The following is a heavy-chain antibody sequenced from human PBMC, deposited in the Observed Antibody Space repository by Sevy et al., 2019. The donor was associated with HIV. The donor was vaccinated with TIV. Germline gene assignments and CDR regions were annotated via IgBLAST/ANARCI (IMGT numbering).Heavy chain of an antibody. Sequence: GESLKISCKGSGYSFTSYWIGWVRQMPGKGLEWVGTINPGDSDTRYSPSFQGQVTISADKSISNAYLQWSSLKASDTAMYYCARGNHKNWFDPWGQGTLVTVSS. CDR2: INPGDSDT. CDR1: GYSFTSYW. CDR3: ARGNHKNWFDP. V-gene: IGHV5-51*01. D-gene: IGHD3-16*01. J-gene: IGHJ5*02.